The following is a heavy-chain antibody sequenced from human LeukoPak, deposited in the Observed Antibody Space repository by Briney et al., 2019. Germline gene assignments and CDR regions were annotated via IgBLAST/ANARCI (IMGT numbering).Heavy chain of an antibody. CDR3: AREAYYGSGGSYGMDV. J-gene: IGHJ6*02. Sequence: GGSLRLSCAASGFTFSIYWMSWVRQAPGKGLEWVANIKENGREIYYEDSVRGRFTISRDNAKNSLYLQMNSLRAEDTAIYYCAREAYYGSGGSYGMDVWGQGTTVTVSS. V-gene: IGHV3-7*01. CDR2: IKENGREI. D-gene: IGHD3-22*01. CDR1: GFTFSIYW.